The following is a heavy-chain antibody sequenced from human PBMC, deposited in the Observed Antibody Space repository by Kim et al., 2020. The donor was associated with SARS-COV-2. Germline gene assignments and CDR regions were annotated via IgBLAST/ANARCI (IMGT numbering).Heavy chain of an antibody. V-gene: IGHV4-4*02. CDR3: ARQDTGVAMRAFDS. Sequence: SETLSLTCVMSGVSISRSHWWTWVRQPPGKGLEWIGEIYYEGNTKYNPSFKSRVSISLDNSKNQSSLILHSVTAADTALYYCARQDTGVAMRAFDSWGQGTLVTVSS. CDR2: IYYEGNT. CDR1: GVSISRSHW. D-gene: IGHD1-1*01. J-gene: IGHJ4*02.